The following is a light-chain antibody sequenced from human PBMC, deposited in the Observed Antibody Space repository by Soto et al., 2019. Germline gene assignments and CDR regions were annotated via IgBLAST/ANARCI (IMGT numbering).Light chain of an antibody. CDR1: QSISGW. V-gene: IGKV1-5*01. CDR3: QNYNQYSRT. J-gene: IGKJ1*01. Sequence: DIQMTQSPSTLSASVGDRVTITCRASQSISGWLAWYQQKPGKAPKLLIYNASSLKSGVPSRFSGSGFGTEFTLTISSLQPDDSATYYCQNYNQYSRTFSQGTKVDIK. CDR2: NAS.